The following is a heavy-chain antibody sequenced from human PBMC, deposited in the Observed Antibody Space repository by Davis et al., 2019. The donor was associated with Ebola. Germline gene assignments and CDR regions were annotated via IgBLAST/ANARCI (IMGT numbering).Heavy chain of an antibody. D-gene: IGHD5-12*01. J-gene: IGHJ4*02. V-gene: IGHV4-34*01. CDR1: GGSFSGYY. Sequence: PSETLSLTCAVYGGSFSGYYWSWIHQPPGKGLEWIGEINHSGSTNYNPSLKSRVTISVDTSKNQFSLTLSSVTAADTAVYYCARETEYSGYGESWGQGTLVTVSS. CDR2: INHSGST. CDR3: ARETEYSGYGES.